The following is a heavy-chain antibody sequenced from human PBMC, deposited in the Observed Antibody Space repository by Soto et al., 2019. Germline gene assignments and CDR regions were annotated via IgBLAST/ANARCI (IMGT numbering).Heavy chain of an antibody. J-gene: IGHJ5*02. D-gene: IGHD4-17*01. V-gene: IGHV3-30-3*01. CDR1: GFTFSSYA. CDR2: ISYDGSNK. Sequence: GGSLRLSCAASGFTFSSYAMHWVRQAPGKGLEWVAVISYDGSNKYYADSVKGRFTISRDSSKNTLYLQMNSLRAEDTAVYYCARSHGDIWFDPWGQGTLVTVSS. CDR3: ARSHGDIWFDP.